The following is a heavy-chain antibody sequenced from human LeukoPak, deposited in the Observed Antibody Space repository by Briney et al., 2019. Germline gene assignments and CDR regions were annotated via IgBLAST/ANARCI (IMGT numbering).Heavy chain of an antibody. CDR2: IIPIFGTA. CDR1: GYTFTGYY. CDR3: ARDFQGYSYGY. D-gene: IGHD5-18*01. J-gene: IGHJ4*02. V-gene: IGHV1-69*06. Sequence: GASVKVSCKASGYTFTGYYMHWVRQAPGQGLEWMGGIIPIFGTANYAQKFQGRVTITADKSTSTAYMELSSLRSEDTAVYYCARDFQGYSYGYWGQGTLVTVSS.